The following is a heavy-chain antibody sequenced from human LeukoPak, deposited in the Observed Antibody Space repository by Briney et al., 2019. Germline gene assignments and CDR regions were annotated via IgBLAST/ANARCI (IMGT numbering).Heavy chain of an antibody. D-gene: IGHD3-10*01. J-gene: IGHJ4*02. CDR2: ISWNSGSI. CDR1: GFTFDDYD. Sequence: GGSLRLSCAASGFTFDDYDMHWVRQAPGKGLEWVSGISWNSGSIGYADSVKGRFTISRDNAKNSLYLQMNSLRAEDTALYYCYGSGSYYKDYWGQGTLVTVSS. CDR3: YGSGSYYKDY. V-gene: IGHV3-9*01.